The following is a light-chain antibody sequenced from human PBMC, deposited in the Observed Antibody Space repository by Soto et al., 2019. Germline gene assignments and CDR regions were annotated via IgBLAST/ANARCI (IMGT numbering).Light chain of an antibody. J-gene: IGKJ1*01. CDR1: QSVSSSY. CDR3: QQYGSSRWT. Sequence: IVLTQSPGTLSLPPGERATLSCRASQSVSSSYLAWYQQKPGQAPRLLIYGASNRATGIPDRFRGSGSGTDFILTITRLEPEDFAVYYCQQYGSSRWTFGQGTKVDIK. V-gene: IGKV3-20*01. CDR2: GAS.